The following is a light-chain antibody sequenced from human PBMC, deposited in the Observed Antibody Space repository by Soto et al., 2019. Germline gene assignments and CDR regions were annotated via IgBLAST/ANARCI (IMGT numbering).Light chain of an antibody. CDR3: QHYKTYSPWT. CDR1: QSISDR. CDR2: KAS. J-gene: IGKJ1*01. Sequence: DIQMTQSPATLSASIGDRVTITCRASQSISDRLAWYQQKPGKAPKRLMYKASTLESGVPSRFSGSGSGTEFTLTISSLHPDDFATYYCQHYKTYSPWTFGQGTKVDI. V-gene: IGKV1-5*03.